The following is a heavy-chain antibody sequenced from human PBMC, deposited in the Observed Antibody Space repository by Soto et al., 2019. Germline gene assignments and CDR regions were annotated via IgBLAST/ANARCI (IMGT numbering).Heavy chain of an antibody. D-gene: IGHD6-13*01. CDR1: GFTFSSYW. CDR3: ARHLYSSSFYYYYGMDV. J-gene: IGHJ6*02. Sequence: GGSLRLSCAASGFTFSSYWMSWVRQAPGKGLEWVANIKQDGSEKYYVDSVKGRFTISRDNAKNSLYLQMNSLRAEDTAVYYCARHLYSSSFYYYYGMDVWGQGTSVTVS. V-gene: IGHV3-7*01. CDR2: IKQDGSEK.